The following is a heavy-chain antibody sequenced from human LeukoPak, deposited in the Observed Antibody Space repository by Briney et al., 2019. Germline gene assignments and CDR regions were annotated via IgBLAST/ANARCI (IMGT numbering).Heavy chain of an antibody. V-gene: IGHV3-48*01. J-gene: IGHJ4*02. D-gene: IGHD4/OR15-4a*01. CDR3: ARRAGAYSHPYDY. CDR1: GFTFSSYG. Sequence: PGGSLRLSCAASGFTFSSYGMTWVRQAPGKWLEWVSYISSSSTIYYADSVKGRFTISRDNSKNTLYLQMNSLRAEDTAVYYCARRAGAYSHPYDYWGQGTLVTVSS. CDR2: ISSSSTI.